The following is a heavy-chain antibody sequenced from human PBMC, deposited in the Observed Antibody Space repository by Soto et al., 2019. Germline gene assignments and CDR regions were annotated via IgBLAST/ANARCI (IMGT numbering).Heavy chain of an antibody. CDR2: VDPSDSYT. Sequence: PGESRKISCSDSGCGPTTKRNSWMRQLRWKCLEWVGRVDPSDSYTDYSPSFRGHVIISVDRSVSTAYLEWSSLKASDSAIYYCVRHSSNTVAARAPFAPWGHGLLVTVLL. CDR1: GCGPTTKR. D-gene: IGHD6-6*01. J-gene: IGHJ5*02. CDR3: VRHSSNTVAARAPFAP. V-gene: IGHV5-10-1*01.